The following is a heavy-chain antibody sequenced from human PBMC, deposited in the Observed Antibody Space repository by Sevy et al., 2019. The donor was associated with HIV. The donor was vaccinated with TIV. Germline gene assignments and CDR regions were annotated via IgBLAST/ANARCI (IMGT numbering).Heavy chain of an antibody. CDR2: ISSSSSYI. J-gene: IGHJ4*02. Sequence: GGSLRLSCAASGFTFSSYSMNWVRQAPGKGLEWVSSISSSSSYIYYADSVKGRFTISRDNAKNSLYLQMNSLRAEDTVVYYCARDSAIPAAKYYYGSGSYYTPDLWYWGQGTLVTVSS. D-gene: IGHD3-10*01. V-gene: IGHV3-21*01. CDR1: GFTFSSYS. CDR3: ARDSAIPAAKYYYGSGSYYTPDLWY.